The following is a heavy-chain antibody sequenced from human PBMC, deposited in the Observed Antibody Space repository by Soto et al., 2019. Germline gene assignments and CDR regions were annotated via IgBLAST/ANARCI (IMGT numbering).Heavy chain of an antibody. D-gene: IGHD5-12*01. J-gene: IGHJ2*01. CDR1: GGSISSGDYY. CDR2: IYYSGST. CDR3: AWGXXVATXXVWDNWYFDL. V-gene: IGHV4-30-4*01. Sequence: TLSLTCSVSGGSISSGDYYWSWIRQTPGKGLEWIGYIYYSGSTYYNPSVKSRVTISVDTSKNQFSLKLSSVTAADTAVYYCAWGXXVATXXVWDNWYFDLWGRGTLVTVS.